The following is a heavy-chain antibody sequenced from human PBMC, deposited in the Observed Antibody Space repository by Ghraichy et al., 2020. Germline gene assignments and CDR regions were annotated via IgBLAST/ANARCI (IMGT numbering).Heavy chain of an antibody. CDR1: GGSISSYY. CDR2: IYYSGST. J-gene: IGHJ6*02. CDR3: ARIDHGMIVMNYGMDV. Sequence: SDTLSLTCTVSGGSISSYYWSWIRQPPGKGLEWIGYIYYSGSTNYNPSLKSRVTISVDTSKSQFSLKLSSVTAAETAVYYCARIDHGMIVMNYGMDVWGQGTTVTVSS. D-gene: IGHD3-22*01. V-gene: IGHV4-59*01.